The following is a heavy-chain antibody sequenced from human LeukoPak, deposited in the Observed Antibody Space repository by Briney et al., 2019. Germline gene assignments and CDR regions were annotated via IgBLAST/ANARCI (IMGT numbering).Heavy chain of an antibody. CDR2: ISAYNGNT. J-gene: IGHJ4*02. CDR3: ARSTTVTTAGDY. CDR1: GYTFTSYG. D-gene: IGHD4-17*01. Sequence: ASVKVSFKASGYTFTSYGISWVRQAPGQGLEWMGWISAYNGNTNYAQKLQGRVTMATDTSTSTAYMELRSLRSDDTAVYYCARSTTVTTAGDYWGQGTLVTVSS. V-gene: IGHV1-18*01.